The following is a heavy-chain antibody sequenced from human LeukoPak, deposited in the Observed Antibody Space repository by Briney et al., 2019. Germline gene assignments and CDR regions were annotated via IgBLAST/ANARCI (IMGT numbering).Heavy chain of an antibody. Sequence: GGSLRLSCAASGFTFSSYGMHWVRQAPGKGLEWVAVIWYDGSNKYYADSVKGRFTISRDNSKNTLYLQMNSLRAEDTAVYYCAKEDDGYSSSWGAFDIWGQGTMVTVSS. J-gene: IGHJ3*02. CDR1: GFTFSSYG. V-gene: IGHV3-33*06. D-gene: IGHD6-13*01. CDR3: AKEDDGYSSSWGAFDI. CDR2: IWYDGSNK.